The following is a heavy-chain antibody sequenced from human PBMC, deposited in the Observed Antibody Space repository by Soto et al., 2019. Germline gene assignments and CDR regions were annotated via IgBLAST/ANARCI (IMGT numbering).Heavy chain of an antibody. D-gene: IGHD6-19*01. Sequence: EVQLVESGGGLVKPGGSLRLSCTASAFTFNMYSMNWVRQAPGKGLEWVSSISSSSRYIYYTDSVKGRFTVSRDNAKNSLYLQTTSRRAEDTAVDYCARDRAAVPGTFDSWGQGTLVTVSS. CDR1: AFTFNMYS. V-gene: IGHV3-21*06. CDR2: ISSSSRYI. J-gene: IGHJ4*02. CDR3: ARDRAAVPGTFDS.